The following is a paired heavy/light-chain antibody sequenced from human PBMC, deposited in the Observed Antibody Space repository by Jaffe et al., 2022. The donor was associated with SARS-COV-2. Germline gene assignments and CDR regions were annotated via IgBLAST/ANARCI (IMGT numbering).Heavy chain of an antibody. CDR1: GFTFSSYS. J-gene: IGHJ6*02. D-gene: IGHD2-2*01. Sequence: EVQLVESGGGLVKPGESLRLSCAASGFTFSSYSMNWVRQAPGKGLEWVSSISSSSTYIFYADSVKGRFTISRDNAKNSLYLQMNSLRAEDTAVYYCARPDCSSARCWASYYYYGMDVWGQGTTVTVSS. CDR2: ISSSSTYI. V-gene: IGHV3-21*01. CDR3: ARPDCSSARCWASYYYYGMDV.
Light chain of an antibody. CDR1: SSNLGAGYD. V-gene: IGLV1-40*01. J-gene: IGLJ2*01. CDR2: GNS. CDR3: QSYDSSLSGHVV. Sequence: QSVLTQPPSVSGAPGQRVTISCTGSSSNLGAGYDVHWYQQLPGTAPKLLIYGNSNRPSGVPDRVSGSKSGTSASLAISGLQAEDEADYYCQSYDSSLSGHVVFGGGTKLTVL.